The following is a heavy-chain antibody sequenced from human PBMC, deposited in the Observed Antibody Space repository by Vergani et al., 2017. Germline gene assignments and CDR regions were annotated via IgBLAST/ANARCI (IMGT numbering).Heavy chain of an antibody. CDR1: GYIFSNFW. Sequence: EKQLVQSGSETKKPGESLKISCQAFGYIFSNFWIGWVRQRPGRGLEWMGIIYPGDSEVKSNPTFRGQVIFSVDTSVNTAYLQWRSLQASETATYFCASGGHGSEKGGALQLLGQGTNITVSS. D-gene: IGHD3-10*01. V-gene: IGHV5-51*01. CDR2: IYPGDSEV. J-gene: IGHJ3*01. CDR3: ASGGHGSEKGGALQL.